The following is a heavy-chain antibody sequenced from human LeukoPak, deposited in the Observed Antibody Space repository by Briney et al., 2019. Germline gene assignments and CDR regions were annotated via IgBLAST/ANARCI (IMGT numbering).Heavy chain of an antibody. J-gene: IGHJ4*02. D-gene: IGHD6-6*01. CDR3: ARRVGIAARPGFDY. CDR2: IYYSGST. V-gene: IGHV4-39*01. CDR1: GGSISGSSYY. Sequence: PSETLSLTCTVPGGSISGSSYYWGWIRQPPGKGLEWIGSIYYSGSTYYNPSLKSRVTISVDTSKNQFSLKLSSVTAADTAVYYCARRVGIAARPGFDYWGQGTLVTVSS.